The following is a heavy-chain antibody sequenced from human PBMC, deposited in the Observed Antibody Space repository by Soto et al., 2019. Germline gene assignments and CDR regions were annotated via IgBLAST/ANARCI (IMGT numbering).Heavy chain of an antibody. V-gene: IGHV1-18*01. D-gene: IGHD5-12*01. CDR1: GYTFSNYD. J-gene: IGHJ4*02. CDR3: ARELVPGYTGYSDY. Sequence: QVQLVQSGAEVKKPGASVKVSCKTSGYTFSNYDINWVRQAPGQGLEWMGWISAYNGNTNFAQKLQGRVSLTTDTSTTTAYMELRSLTSDDTAVYYCARELVPGYTGYSDYWGQGTLVTVSS. CDR2: ISAYNGNT.